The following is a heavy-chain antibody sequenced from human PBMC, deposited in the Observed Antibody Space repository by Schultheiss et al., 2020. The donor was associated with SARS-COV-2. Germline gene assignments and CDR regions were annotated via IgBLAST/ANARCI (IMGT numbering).Heavy chain of an antibody. CDR2: ISDSGVTT. D-gene: IGHD3-10*01. CDR3: ARDDGSGSYFAYYGMDV. J-gene: IGHJ6*02. V-gene: IGHV3-11*04. Sequence: GGSLRLSCAASGFTFSDYYMSWIRQAPGKGLEWVSSISDSGVTTDCADSVKGRFTISRDNARNSLYLQMNSLRTEDTAVYYCARDDGSGSYFAYYGMDVWGQGTTVTVSS. CDR1: GFTFSDYY.